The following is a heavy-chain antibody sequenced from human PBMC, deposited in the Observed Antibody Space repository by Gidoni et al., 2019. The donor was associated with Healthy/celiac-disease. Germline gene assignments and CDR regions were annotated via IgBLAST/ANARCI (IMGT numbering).Heavy chain of an antibody. CDR3: ARGQNYYDSSGYSDAFDI. V-gene: IGHV4-59*01. CDR2: IYYSGST. D-gene: IGHD3-22*01. J-gene: IGHJ3*02. Sequence: QVQLQESGPGLVKPSETLSLTCTVSGGSISRYYWSWIRQPPGKGLEWIGYIYYSGSTNYNPSLKSRVTISVDTSKNQFSLKLSSVTAADTAVYYCARGQNYYDSSGYSDAFDIWGQGTMVTVSS. CDR1: GGSISRYY.